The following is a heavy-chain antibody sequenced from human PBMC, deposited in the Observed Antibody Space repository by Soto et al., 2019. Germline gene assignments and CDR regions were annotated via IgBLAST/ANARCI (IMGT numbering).Heavy chain of an antibody. CDR2: FESGGSI. CDR1: GFSVRTNY. CDR3: ARAGVTPDFFDY. J-gene: IGHJ4*02. Sequence: GGSLRLSCAASGFSVRTNYMSWVRQAPGKGLESVSVFESGGSIYYADSVKGRFIISRDYAKNTVYLQMNSLRADDTAVYYCARAGVTPDFFDYWGQGTLVTVSS. V-gene: IGHV3-53*01. D-gene: IGHD2-21*02.